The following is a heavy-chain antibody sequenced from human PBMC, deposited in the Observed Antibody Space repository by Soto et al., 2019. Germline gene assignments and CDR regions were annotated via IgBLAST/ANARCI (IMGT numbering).Heavy chain of an antibody. J-gene: IGHJ5*02. CDR1: GFTFSSYA. Sequence: GGSLRLSCAASGFTFSSYAMSWVRQAPGEGLEWVSAVSRSGDNTYHADSVKGRFTISRDNAKRSLYLQMMSLTAEDTAIYYCVRGGGGGLFDPWGQGTMVTVSS. V-gene: IGHV3-23*01. CDR2: VSRSGDNT. D-gene: IGHD2-15*01. CDR3: VRGGGGGLFDP.